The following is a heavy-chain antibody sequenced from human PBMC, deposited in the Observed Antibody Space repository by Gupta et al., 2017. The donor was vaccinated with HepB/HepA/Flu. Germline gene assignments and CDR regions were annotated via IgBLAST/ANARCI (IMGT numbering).Heavy chain of an antibody. J-gene: IGHJ4*02. CDR2: IKQDGSEK. CDR1: GFTFSSYW. CDR3: AIGRETYYDILTGYYKTYYFDY. V-gene: IGHV3-7*01. Sequence: EVPLVESGGGLVQPGGSLRLSCAASGFTFSSYWMSWVRQATVKGLEWVANIKQDGSEKYYVDSWKGRFTISRDNAKNSLYLQMNSLRAEDTAVYYCAIGRETYYDILTGYYKTYYFDYWCQGTLVTVAS. D-gene: IGHD3-9*01.